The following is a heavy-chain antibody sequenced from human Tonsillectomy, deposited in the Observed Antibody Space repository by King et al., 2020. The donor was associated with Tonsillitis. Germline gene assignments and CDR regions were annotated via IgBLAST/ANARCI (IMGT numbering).Heavy chain of an antibody. CDR1: GFTFDDYA. D-gene: IGHD2-21*01. CDR3: ARAGLSIPMHYFDY. V-gene: IGHV3-20*04. J-gene: IGHJ4*02. Sequence: VQLVESGGGVVRPGGSLRLSCAASGFTFDDYAMNWVRQAPGKGLEWVSGINWNGGSTGDTDSVKGRFTISRDNAKNSLYLHMNSLRAEDTALYYCARAGLSIPMHYFDYWGQGTLVTVSS. CDR2: INWNGGST.